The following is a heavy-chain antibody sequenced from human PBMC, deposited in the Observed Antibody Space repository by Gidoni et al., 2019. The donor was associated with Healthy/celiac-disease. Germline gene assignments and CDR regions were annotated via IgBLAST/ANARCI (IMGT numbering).Heavy chain of an antibody. CDR1: GFTFSSYG. Sequence: QVQLVEYGGGVVQPGRSLRLPCAASGFTFSSYGMHWVRQAPGKGLEWVAVISYDGSNKYYADSVKGRFTISRDNSKNTLYLQMNSRRAEDTAVYYCTKELIDGGWYFDYWGQGTLVTVSS. D-gene: IGHD3-16*01. CDR3: TKELIDGGWYFDY. V-gene: IGHV3-30*18. CDR2: ISYDGSNK. J-gene: IGHJ4*02.